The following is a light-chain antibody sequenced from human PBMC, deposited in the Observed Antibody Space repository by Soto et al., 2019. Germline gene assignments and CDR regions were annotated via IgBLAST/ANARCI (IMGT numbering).Light chain of an antibody. CDR3: QSYDSSLSRYV. J-gene: IGLJ1*01. Sequence: QSLLTQPPSGSGAPGQRVTISCTGGSSNFGAGYDVHWYQQLPGTAPKLLIYTNTNRPSGVPDRCSGSKSGTSASLAITGLQAEDEADYYGQSYDSSLSRYVFGAGTKVTVL. V-gene: IGLV1-40*01. CDR2: TNT. CDR1: SSNFGAGYD.